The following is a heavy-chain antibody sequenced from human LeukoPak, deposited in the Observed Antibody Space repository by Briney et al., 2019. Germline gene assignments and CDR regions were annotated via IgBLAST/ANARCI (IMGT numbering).Heavy chain of an antibody. V-gene: IGHV4-4*07. CDR2: IYISGSA. CDR3: ARDYSSGYFNWFDP. J-gene: IGHJ5*02. Sequence: SETLSLTCTVSGGSISSYYWSWIRQPAGKGLEWIGRIYISGSANYNPSLKSLVTMSVDTSKNQFSLKLSSVPAADTAVYYCARDYSSGYFNWFDPWGQGTLVTVSS. D-gene: IGHD3-22*01. CDR1: GGSISSYY.